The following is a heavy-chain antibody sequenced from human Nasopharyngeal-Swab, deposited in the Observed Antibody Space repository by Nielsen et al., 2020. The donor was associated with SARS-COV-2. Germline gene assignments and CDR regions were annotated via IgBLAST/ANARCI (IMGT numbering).Heavy chain of an antibody. V-gene: IGHV3-21*04. CDR3: AKYDFWSGYMDV. D-gene: IGHD3-3*01. Sequence: GGSLRLSCLVSGFTFSHYNMIWVRQAPGKGLEWVASITTRGTYLFYADSVRGRFTISRDNSRNTLYLQMSSLRVEDTAIYYCAKYDFWSGYMDVWGQGTTVTVSS. J-gene: IGHJ6*03. CDR2: ITTRGTYL. CDR1: GFTFSHYN.